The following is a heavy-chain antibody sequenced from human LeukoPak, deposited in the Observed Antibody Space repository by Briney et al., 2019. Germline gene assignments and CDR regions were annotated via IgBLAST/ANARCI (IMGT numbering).Heavy chain of an antibody. CDR1: GFSFSDYW. CDR3: AKATRSYYYYYGMDV. CDR2: INEYGTT. V-gene: IGHV3-74*01. J-gene: IGHJ6*02. D-gene: IGHD1-1*01. Sequence: GGSLRLSCATSGFSFSDYWMYWVRQAPGKGLVWISNINEYGTTAYADSVKGRFTISRDNAKNTLYLQMNSLRAEDTAVYYCAKATRSYYYYYGMDVWGQGTTVTVSS.